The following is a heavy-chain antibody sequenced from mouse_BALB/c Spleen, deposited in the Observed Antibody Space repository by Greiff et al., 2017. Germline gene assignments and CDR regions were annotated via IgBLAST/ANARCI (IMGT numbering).Heavy chain of an antibody. Sequence: EVQLQQSGPELVKPGSSVKMSCKASGYTFTSYVMHWVKQKPGQGLEWIGYINPYNDGTKYNEKFKGTATLTSDKSSSTAYMELSSLTSEDSAVFYGGRRDYYRYEYYAMDDWGQGTSVTVSS. CDR1: GYTFTSYV. J-gene: IGHJ4*01. V-gene: IGHV1-14*01. D-gene: IGHD2-14*01. CDR3: GRRDYYRYEYYAMDD. CDR2: INPYNDGT.